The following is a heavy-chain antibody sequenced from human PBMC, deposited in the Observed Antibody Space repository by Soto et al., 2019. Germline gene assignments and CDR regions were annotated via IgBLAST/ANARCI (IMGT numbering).Heavy chain of an antibody. J-gene: IGHJ6*02. D-gene: IGHD1-26*01. V-gene: IGHV4-34*01. CDR2: INHSGST. Sequence: SETLSLSCAVYDGSFSGYYWSWIRQPPGKGLEWIGEINHSGSTNYNPSLKSRVTISLDTSNNQFSLKMNSVTAADTAVYYCVRDSISGSYYFYYYGMDVWGLGTTVTVSS. CDR1: DGSFSGYY. CDR3: VRDSISGSYYFYYYGMDV.